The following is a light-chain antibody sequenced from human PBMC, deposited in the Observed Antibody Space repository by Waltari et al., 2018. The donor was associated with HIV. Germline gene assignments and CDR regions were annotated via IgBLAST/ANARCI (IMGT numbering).Light chain of an antibody. Sequence: IKMTQSPSSPAASAGARVTITCQASQDIRNSLNWYQQKPGKAPNLLIYGASNLETGVPPRFSGGGSGTDFLLTITSLEPEDIATYYCQQYHDFPRTFGQGTKLDI. CDR2: GAS. CDR3: QQYHDFPRT. V-gene: IGKV1-33*01. CDR1: QDIRNS. J-gene: IGKJ2*01.